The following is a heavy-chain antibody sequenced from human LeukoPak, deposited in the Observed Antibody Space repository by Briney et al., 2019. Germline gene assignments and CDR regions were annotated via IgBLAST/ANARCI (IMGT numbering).Heavy chain of an antibody. CDR1: GDSVSSNSAA. CDR3: ARGVVKMNYYMDV. V-gene: IGHV6-1*01. Sequence: SQTLSLTCAISGDSVSSNSAAWNWIRQSPSRGLEWLGRTYYRSKWYNDYTVSMRSRITINPGTSKNQFSLQLNSVTPGDTAVYYCARGVVKMNYYMDVWGKGTTVTVSS. CDR2: TYYRSKWYN. D-gene: IGHD4-23*01. J-gene: IGHJ6*03.